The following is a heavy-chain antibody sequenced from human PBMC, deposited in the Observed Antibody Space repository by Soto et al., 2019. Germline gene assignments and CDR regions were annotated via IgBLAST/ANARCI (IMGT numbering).Heavy chain of an antibody. CDR3: ARDGPGYNPYYFDY. CDR2: ISSSSSTI. Sequence: GGSLRLSCAASGFTFSSYSMNWVRQAPGKGLEWVSYISSSSSTIYYADTVKGRFTISRDNAKNSLYLQMNSLRDEDTVVFYCARDGPGYNPYYFDYWGQGTLVTVSS. V-gene: IGHV3-48*02. D-gene: IGHD3-9*01. J-gene: IGHJ4*02. CDR1: GFTFSSYS.